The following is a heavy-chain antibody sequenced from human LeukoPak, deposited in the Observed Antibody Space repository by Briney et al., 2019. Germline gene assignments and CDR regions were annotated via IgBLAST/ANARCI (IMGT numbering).Heavy chain of an antibody. CDR1: GFTFSSYT. D-gene: IGHD3-10*01. CDR3: WRNNPPGELLPFDY. Sequence: GGSLRLYCAASGFTFSSYTMNWDRQAPGKGLEWLSSIDTSSSYIYYADSVRGRFTISRDNTKTSLYLQMNSLRAEGPAVYYCWRNNPPGELLPFDYWGQGTLVTVSS. V-gene: IGHV3-21*01. J-gene: IGHJ4*02. CDR2: IDTSSSYI.